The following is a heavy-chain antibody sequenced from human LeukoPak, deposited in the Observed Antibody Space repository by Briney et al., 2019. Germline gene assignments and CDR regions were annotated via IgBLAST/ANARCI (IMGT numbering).Heavy chain of an antibody. J-gene: IGHJ4*02. V-gene: IGHV4-39*01. CDR1: GGSISSSSYY. D-gene: IGHD4-23*01. CDR2: IYYSGST. Sequence: SETLSLTCTVSGGSISSSSYYWGWIRQPPGKGLEWIGSIYYSGSTYYNPSLKSRVTISVDTSKNQFSLKLSSVTAADTAVYYCARLLRDYGGNSVDYWGQGTLVTVSS. CDR3: ARLLRDYGGNSVDY.